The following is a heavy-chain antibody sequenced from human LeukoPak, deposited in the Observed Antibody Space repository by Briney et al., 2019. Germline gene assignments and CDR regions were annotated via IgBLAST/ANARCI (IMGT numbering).Heavy chain of an antibody. V-gene: IGHV3-30*02. CDR3: AKDLMRDRWFGES. CDR1: GFTFSYYG. D-gene: IGHD3-10*01. CDR2: IRYDGNDK. J-gene: IGHJ5*02. Sequence: GGSLRLSCAASGFTFSYYGMHWVRQAPGKGLEWVAFIRYDGNDKFYADSVKGRFTISRDTSRNTLFLQMNSLRTDDTAVYYCAKDLMRDRWFGESWGQGTLVTVS.